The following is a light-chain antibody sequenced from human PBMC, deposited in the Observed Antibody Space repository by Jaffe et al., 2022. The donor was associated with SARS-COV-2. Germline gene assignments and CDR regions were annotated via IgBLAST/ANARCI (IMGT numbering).Light chain of an antibody. CDR3: QQLNSYPRT. CDR1: QDISSY. J-gene: IGKJ2*02. Sequence: DIQLTQSPSFLSASVGDRVTITCRASQDISSYLAWYQQKPGKAPKLLIYAASTLQSGVPLRFRGSGSGTEFSLTISSLQPEDFTTYYCQQLNSYPRTFGQGTKLEIK. CDR2: AAS. V-gene: IGKV1-9*01.